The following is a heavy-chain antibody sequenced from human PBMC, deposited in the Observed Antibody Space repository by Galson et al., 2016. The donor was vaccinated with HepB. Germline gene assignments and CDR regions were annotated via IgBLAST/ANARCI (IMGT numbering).Heavy chain of an antibody. CDR2: IYPGDSET. Sequence: QSGAEVKKPGESLKISCKGSGYRFDRFWIAWVRQMPGKGLEWMGIIYPGDSETRYSPSFEGQVTFSVDKSSARAYLQWSTLNASVTAVYYCARQLGGLADPAEVDYWGQGTLVTVSS. CDR3: ARQLGGLADPAEVDY. D-gene: IGHD3/OR15-3a*01. J-gene: IGHJ4*02. V-gene: IGHV5-51*01. CDR1: GYRFDRFW.